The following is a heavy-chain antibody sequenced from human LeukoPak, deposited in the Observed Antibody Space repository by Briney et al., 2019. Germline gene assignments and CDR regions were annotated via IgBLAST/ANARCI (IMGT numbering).Heavy chain of an antibody. J-gene: IGHJ4*02. Sequence: PGGSLRLSCAVSGFTVSSNYMSWVRQAPGKGLEWVSVLYSGGNTYYADSVKGRFTISGDNSKNTLYLQMNSLRAEDTAVYYCARYDGGSGPFDYWGQGTLVTVSS. D-gene: IGHD3-10*01. V-gene: IGHV3-53*01. CDR3: ARYDGGSGPFDY. CDR2: LYSGGNT. CDR1: GFTVSSNY.